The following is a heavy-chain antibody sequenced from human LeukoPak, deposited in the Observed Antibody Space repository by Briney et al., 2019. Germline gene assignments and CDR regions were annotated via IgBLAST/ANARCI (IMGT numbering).Heavy chain of an antibody. CDR2: IYSGGST. D-gene: IGHD1-26*01. CDR3: ARVGEGAAKD. CDR1: GFTVSSNY. V-gene: IGHV3-53*01. J-gene: IGHJ4*02. Sequence: GGSLRLSCAASGFTVSSNYMSWVRQAPGKGLEWVSFIYSGGSTYYADSVKGRFTISSDNSKNTLYLQMNSLRVEDTTVYYCARVGEGAAKDWGQGTLVTVSS.